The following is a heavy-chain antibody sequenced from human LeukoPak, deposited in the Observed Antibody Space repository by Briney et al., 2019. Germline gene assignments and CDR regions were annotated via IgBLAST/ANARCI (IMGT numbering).Heavy chain of an antibody. D-gene: IGHD4-23*01. J-gene: IGHJ4*02. V-gene: IGHV3-33*01. CDR1: GFTFSSHG. Sequence: GGSLRLSCAASGFTFSSHGMHWVRQAPGKGLEWVAVIWYDASNKYYADSVKGRFTVSRDNSKNTLYLQMNSLRAEDAAMYYCARNLRKYGSNSEYFDYWGQGTVVTVSS. CDR2: IWYDASNK. CDR3: ARNLRKYGSNSEYFDY.